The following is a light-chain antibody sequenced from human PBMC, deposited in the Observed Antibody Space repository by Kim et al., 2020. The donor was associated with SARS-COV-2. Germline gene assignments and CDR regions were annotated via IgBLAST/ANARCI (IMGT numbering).Light chain of an antibody. V-gene: IGKV2-28*01. CDR3: MQALQTTIT. CDR1: QSLLHSNGYNY. J-gene: IGKJ5*01. Sequence: PASISFRSRQSLLHSNGYNYLDWFLQKPGQSPQLLIYLGSSRASGVPDRFSGSGSGTDFTLKISRVEAEDVGVYYCMQALQTTITFGQGTRLEIK. CDR2: LGS.